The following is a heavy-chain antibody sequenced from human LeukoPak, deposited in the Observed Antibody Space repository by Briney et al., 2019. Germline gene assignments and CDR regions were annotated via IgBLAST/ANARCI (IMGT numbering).Heavy chain of an antibody. V-gene: IGHV3-66*01. CDR3: AREYYYASRTYWNWFDP. J-gene: IGHJ5*02. Sequence: GGSLRLSCAVSGFSVSNNYVSWVRQAPGKGLEWVSIIYIAGTTYHADSVRGRLIISRDNSKNTVYLQMNSLRAEDTAVYHCAREYYYASRTYWNWFDPWGQGTLVTVSS. CDR2: IYIAGTT. CDR1: GFSVSNNY. D-gene: IGHD3-10*01.